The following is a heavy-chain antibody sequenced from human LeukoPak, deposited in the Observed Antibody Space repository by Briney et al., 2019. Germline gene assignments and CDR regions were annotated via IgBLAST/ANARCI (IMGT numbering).Heavy chain of an antibody. CDR3: ASAPISKTNYFDY. Sequence: GGSLRLSCAASGFTFSDYYMSWIRQAPGKGLEWVSYISSSGSTICYADSVKGRFTISRDNAKNSLYLQMNSLRAEDTAVYYCASAPISKTNYFDYWGQGTLVTVSS. V-gene: IGHV3-11*01. CDR2: ISSSGSTI. J-gene: IGHJ4*02. CDR1: GFTFSDYY. D-gene: IGHD2-2*01.